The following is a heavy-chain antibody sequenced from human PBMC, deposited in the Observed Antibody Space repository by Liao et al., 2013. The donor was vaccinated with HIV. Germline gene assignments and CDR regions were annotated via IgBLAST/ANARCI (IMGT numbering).Heavy chain of an antibody. CDR3: ARDRFGELIDYYYYYYYMDV. Sequence: QVQLQESGPGLVKPSETLSLTCTVSGGSIRSYYWIWIRQPPGKRLEWIGYVYYTGSTKYNPSLESRVTMSIDTSMHQFSLRLSSVTAADTAVYYCARDRFGELIDYYYYYYYMDVWGKGTTVTVSS. J-gene: IGHJ6*03. V-gene: IGHV4-59*01. CDR2: VYYTGST. D-gene: IGHD3-10*01. CDR1: GGSIRSYY.